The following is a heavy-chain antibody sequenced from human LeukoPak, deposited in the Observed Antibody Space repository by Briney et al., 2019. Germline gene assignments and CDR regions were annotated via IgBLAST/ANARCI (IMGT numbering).Heavy chain of an antibody. J-gene: IGHJ6*03. Sequence: PGGSLRLSCAASEFTFSIYWMSWVRQAPGKGLEWVANIQENGNEKSYVDSVKGRFTISRDNAKNSLYLQMNSLRAEDTALYYCAKDALDILTGPGGYMDVWGKGTTVTVSS. CDR1: EFTFSIYW. V-gene: IGHV3-7*03. CDR2: IQENGNEK. CDR3: AKDALDILTGPGGYMDV. D-gene: IGHD3-9*01.